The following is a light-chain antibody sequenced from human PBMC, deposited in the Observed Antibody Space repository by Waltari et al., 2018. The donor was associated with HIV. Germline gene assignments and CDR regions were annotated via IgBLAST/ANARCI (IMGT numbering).Light chain of an antibody. CDR1: SSDVGSYNL. V-gene: IGLV2-23*02. Sequence: QSALTQPASVSGSPGQSITLSCTGTSSDVGSYNLVSWYQQHPGKAPKLMIYEVSKRPSGVSNRLSCSKSGNTASLTISGLQAEDEADYYCCSYAGSSTFVFGGGTKLTVL. J-gene: IGLJ3*02. CDR3: CSYAGSSTFV. CDR2: EVS.